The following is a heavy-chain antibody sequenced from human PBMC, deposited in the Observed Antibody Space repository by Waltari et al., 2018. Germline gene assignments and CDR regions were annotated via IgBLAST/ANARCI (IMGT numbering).Heavy chain of an antibody. V-gene: IGHV1-46*01. D-gene: IGHD3-10*01. CDR1: GYTFTSYY. CDR3: ASTVQGVSGLYNWFDP. J-gene: IGHJ5*02. Sequence: QVQLVQSGAEVKKPGASVKVSCKASGYTFTSYYMHWVRQAPGQGLEWMGIINPSGGSTSYAQKFQGRVTMTRDTSTSTVYMELSSLRSEDTAVYYCASTVQGVSGLYNWFDPWGQGTLVTVSS. CDR2: INPSGGST.